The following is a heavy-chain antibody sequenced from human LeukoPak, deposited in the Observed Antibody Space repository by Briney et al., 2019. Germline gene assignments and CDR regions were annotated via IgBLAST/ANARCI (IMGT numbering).Heavy chain of an antibody. Sequence: PGGSLRLSCAASGFTFSSFVMSWVRQAPGKGLEWVSGISGSGGSTYYTDSVKGRFTISRDNSKNTLYLQMNSLRAEDTATYYCASIYSGSSNYWGQEPWSPSPQ. J-gene: IGHJ4*01. CDR3: ASIYSGSSNY. V-gene: IGHV3-23*01. CDR2: ISGSGGST. CDR1: GFTFSSFV. D-gene: IGHD5-12*01.